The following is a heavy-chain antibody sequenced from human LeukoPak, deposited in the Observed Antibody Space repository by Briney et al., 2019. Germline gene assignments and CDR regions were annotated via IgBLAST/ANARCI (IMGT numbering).Heavy chain of an antibody. Sequence: NPSETLSLTCTVSGVSISSSSYYWGWIRQPPGKGLEWIGSIYYSGSTYYNLSLKSRVTISVDTSKNQFSLKLSSVTAADTAVYYCARDPQLLCGGDCYEGGHFDYWGQGTLVTVSS. CDR3: ARDPQLLCGGDCYEGGHFDY. J-gene: IGHJ4*02. D-gene: IGHD2-21*02. CDR1: GVSISSSSYY. V-gene: IGHV4-39*07. CDR2: IYYSGST.